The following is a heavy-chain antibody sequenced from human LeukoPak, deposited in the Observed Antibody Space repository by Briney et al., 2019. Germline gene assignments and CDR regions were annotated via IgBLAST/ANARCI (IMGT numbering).Heavy chain of an antibody. CDR3: AAELRDYGDYVFNY. CDR1: GFTFSSYS. D-gene: IGHD4-17*01. J-gene: IGHJ4*02. CDR2: ISSSSSYI. V-gene: IGHV3-21*01. Sequence: GGSLRLSCAASGFTFSSYSMNWVRQAPGKGLEWVSSISSSSSYIYYADSVKGRFTISRDNAKNSLYLQMNSLRAEDTAVYYCAAELRDYGDYVFNYWGQGTLVTVSS.